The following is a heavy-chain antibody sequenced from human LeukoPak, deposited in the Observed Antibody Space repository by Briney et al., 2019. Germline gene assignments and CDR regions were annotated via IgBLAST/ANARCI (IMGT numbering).Heavy chain of an antibody. CDR2: IRYDGSNK. D-gene: IGHD2-2*01. Sequence: GGSLRLSCAASGFPFSSYGMHWVRQAPGKGLEWVAFIRYDGSNKYYADSVKGRFTISRDNSKNTLYLQMNSLRAEDTAVYYCAKVRDQLLTFDYWGQGTLVTVSS. V-gene: IGHV3-30*02. J-gene: IGHJ4*02. CDR3: AKVRDQLLTFDY. CDR1: GFPFSSYG.